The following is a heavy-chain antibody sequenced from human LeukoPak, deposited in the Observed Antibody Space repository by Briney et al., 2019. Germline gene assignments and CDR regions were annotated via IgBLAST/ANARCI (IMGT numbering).Heavy chain of an antibody. CDR2: IYHSGST. CDR3: ARGILWFGELGGFDP. D-gene: IGHD3-10*01. J-gene: IGHJ5*02. Sequence: PSETLSLTCTVSGYSISSGYYWGWIRQPPGKGLEWIGSIYHSGSTYYNPSLKSRVTISVDTSKNQFSLKLSSVTAADTAAYYCARGILWFGELGGFDPWGQGTLVTVSS. CDR1: GYSISSGYY. V-gene: IGHV4-38-2*02.